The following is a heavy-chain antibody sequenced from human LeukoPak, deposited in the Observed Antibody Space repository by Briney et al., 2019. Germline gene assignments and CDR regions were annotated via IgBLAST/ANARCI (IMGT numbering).Heavy chain of an antibody. CDR3: ARGWNDSSGYYYYYYMDV. CDR2: INPNSGGT. J-gene: IGHJ6*03. CDR1: GYTITDYY. Sequence: ASVKVSCKASGYTITDYYIHWVRQAPGQGLEWMGWINPNSGGTNYAQKFQGRVTMTRDTSISTAYMELSRLRSDDTAVYYCARGWNDSSGYYYYYYMDVWGKGTTVTVSS. V-gene: IGHV1-2*02. D-gene: IGHD3-22*01.